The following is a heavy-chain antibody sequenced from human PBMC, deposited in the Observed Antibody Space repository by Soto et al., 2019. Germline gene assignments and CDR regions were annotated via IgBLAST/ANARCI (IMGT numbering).Heavy chain of an antibody. J-gene: IGHJ6*02. V-gene: IGHV3-53*02. D-gene: IGHD1-26*01. CDR3: EKVGDYYYAMAV. CDR1: GFTVGRSY. CDR2: IYSGGSA. Sequence: EVQLVETGGGLIQPGGSLRLSCAASGFTVGRSYMSWVRQAPGRGLEWVSVIYSGGSAYYADSVKGRFTISRDNSKNTLYLHMNGLRAEDTAVYYCEKVGDYYYAMAVWGLGTTVTVSS.